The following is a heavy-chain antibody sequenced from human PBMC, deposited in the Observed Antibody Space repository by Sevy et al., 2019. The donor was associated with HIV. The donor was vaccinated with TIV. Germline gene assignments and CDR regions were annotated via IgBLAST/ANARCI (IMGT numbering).Heavy chain of an antibody. CDR3: AKDAKQQLVPGYYFYYYYGMDV. Sequence: GGSLRLSCAASGFTFSSYAMSWVRQAPGKGLEWVSAISGSGGSTYYADSVKGRFTISRDNSKNTLHLQMNSLRAEDTAVYYCAKDAKQQLVPGYYFYYYYGMDVWGQGTTVTVSS. J-gene: IGHJ6*02. CDR2: ISGSGGST. V-gene: IGHV3-23*01. D-gene: IGHD6-13*01. CDR1: GFTFSSYA.